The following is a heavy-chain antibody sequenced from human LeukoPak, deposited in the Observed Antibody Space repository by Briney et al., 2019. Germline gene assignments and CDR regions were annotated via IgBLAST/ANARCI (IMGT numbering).Heavy chain of an antibody. V-gene: IGHV4-61*02. CDR3: ARVMVGVRGLHFDD. CDR2: ISTSENT. Sequence: SETLSLTCTVSGGSISSGTYYWSWIRQPAGKGLEWIGRISTSENTNYNPSLRSRVTISVDTSKNQFSLRLSSVTAADTAVYYCARVMVGVRGLHFDDWGQGTLVTVSS. D-gene: IGHD3-10*01. CDR1: GGSISSGTYY. J-gene: IGHJ4*02.